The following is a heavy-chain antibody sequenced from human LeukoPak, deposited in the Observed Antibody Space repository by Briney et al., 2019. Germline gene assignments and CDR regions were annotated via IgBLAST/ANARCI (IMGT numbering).Heavy chain of an antibody. J-gene: IGHJ5*02. V-gene: IGHV3-74*01. CDR1: GFTFSSYW. Sequence: GGSLRLSCAASGFTFSSYWMPWVRQAPGKGLVWVSRINSDGSSTSYADSVKGRFTISRDNAKNTLYLQMNSLRAEDTAVYYCARATYYDFWSGYSWVNWFDPWGQGTLVTVSS. CDR2: INSDGSST. CDR3: ARATYYDFWSGYSWVNWFDP. D-gene: IGHD3-3*01.